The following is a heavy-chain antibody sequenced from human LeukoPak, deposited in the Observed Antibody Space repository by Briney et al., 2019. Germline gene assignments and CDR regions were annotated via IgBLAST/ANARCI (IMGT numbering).Heavy chain of an antibody. Sequence: GGSLRLSCAASGFTFSTYAMSWVRQAPGKGLEWVSAISGSGGSTYYADSVKGRFTISRDDSKNTLYLQMNSLRAEDTAVYYCAKEGGGSYYYFDYWGQGTLVTVPS. V-gene: IGHV3-23*01. CDR2: ISGSGGST. J-gene: IGHJ4*02. CDR1: GFTFSTYA. CDR3: AKEGGGSYYYFDY. D-gene: IGHD1-26*01.